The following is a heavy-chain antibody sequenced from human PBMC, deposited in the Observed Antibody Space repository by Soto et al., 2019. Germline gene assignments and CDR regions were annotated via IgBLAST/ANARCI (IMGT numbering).Heavy chain of an antibody. Sequence: SETLSLTCTVSGGSISSSSYYWGWIRQPPGKGLEWIGSIYYSGSTYYNPSLKSRVTISVDTSKNQFSLKLSSVTAADTAVYYCARRGSAAGRSWFDPWGQGTLVTVSS. CDR1: GGSISSSSYY. J-gene: IGHJ5*02. D-gene: IGHD6-13*01. CDR3: ARRGSAAGRSWFDP. V-gene: IGHV4-39*01. CDR2: IYYSGST.